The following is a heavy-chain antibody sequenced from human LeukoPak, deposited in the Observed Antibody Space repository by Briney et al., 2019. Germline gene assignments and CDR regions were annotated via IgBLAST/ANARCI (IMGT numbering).Heavy chain of an antibody. CDR3: ASRDCSSTSCYYPYYYYYYGMDV. CDR2: INPSGGST. J-gene: IGHJ6*02. V-gene: IGHV1-46*01. CDR1: GYTFTSYY. D-gene: IGHD2-2*01. Sequence: GASVKVSCKASGYTFTSYYMHWVRQAPGQGLEWMGIINPSGGSTSYAQKFQGRVTMTRDTSTSTVYMELSSLRSEDTAVYYCASRDCSSTSCYYPYYYYYYGMDVWGQGTTVTVSS.